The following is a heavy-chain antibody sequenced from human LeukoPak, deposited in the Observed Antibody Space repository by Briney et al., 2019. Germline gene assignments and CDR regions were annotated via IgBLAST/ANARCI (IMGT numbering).Heavy chain of an antibody. Sequence: GGSLRLSCAASGFTFSSYSMNWVRQAPGKGLEWVSSISSSSSYIYYADSVKGRFTISRDNAKNTLYLQMNSLRAEDTAVYYCARVSEPITMIVVVPTDYWGQGTLVTVSS. V-gene: IGHV3-21*01. J-gene: IGHJ4*02. CDR1: GFTFSSYS. CDR3: ARVSEPITMIVVVPTDY. CDR2: ISSSSSYI. D-gene: IGHD3-22*01.